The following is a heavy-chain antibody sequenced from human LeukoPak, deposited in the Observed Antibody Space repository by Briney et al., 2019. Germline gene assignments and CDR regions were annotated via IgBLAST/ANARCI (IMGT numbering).Heavy chain of an antibody. CDR1: GFTFSSYA. D-gene: IGHD3-9*01. CDR2: ISGSGGST. Sequence: GGSLRLSCAASGFTFSSYAMSWVRQAPGKGLEWVSAISGSGGSTYYADSVKGRFTISRDNSKNTLYLQMNSLRAEDTAVYYCAKGYDILTGYSPSAFDIWAKGQWSPSLQ. CDR3: AKGYDILTGYSPSAFDI. V-gene: IGHV3-23*01. J-gene: IGHJ3*02.